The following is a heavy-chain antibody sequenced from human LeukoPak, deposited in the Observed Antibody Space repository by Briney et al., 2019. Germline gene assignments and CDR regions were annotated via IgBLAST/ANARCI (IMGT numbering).Heavy chain of an antibody. CDR1: GYTFTSYD. V-gene: IGHV1-8*01. CDR3: ARGVMPPGPGYYYYMDV. Sequence: ASVKVSCKASGYTFTSYDINWVRQAAGQGLEWMGWMNPNSGNTGYAQKFQGRVTMTRNTSISTAYMELSSLRSEDTAVYYCARGVMPPGPGYYYYMDVWGKGTTVTASS. J-gene: IGHJ6*03. D-gene: IGHD3-16*01. CDR2: MNPNSGNT.